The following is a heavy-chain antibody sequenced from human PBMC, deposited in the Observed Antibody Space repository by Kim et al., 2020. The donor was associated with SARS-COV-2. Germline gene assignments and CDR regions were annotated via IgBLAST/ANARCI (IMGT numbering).Heavy chain of an antibody. CDR3: ARGPYYYGSGSYHRNWFDP. CDR1: GGSFSGYY. D-gene: IGHD3-10*01. V-gene: IGHV4-34*01. CDR2: INHSGST. J-gene: IGHJ5*02. Sequence: SETLSLTCAVYGGSFSGYYWSWIRQPPGKGLEWIGEINHSGSTNYNPSLKSRVTISVDTSKNQFSLKLSSVTAADTAVYYCARGPYYYGSGSYHRNWFDPWGQGTLVTVSS.